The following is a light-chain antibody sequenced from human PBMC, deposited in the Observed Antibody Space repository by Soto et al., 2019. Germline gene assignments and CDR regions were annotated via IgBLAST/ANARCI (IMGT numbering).Light chain of an antibody. CDR1: SSNIGNNY. CDR2: DNN. V-gene: IGLV1-51*01. CDR3: GPWDTSRRGHVV. J-gene: IGLJ2*01. Sequence: QSVLTQPPSVSAAPGPTVTISCSGSSSNIGNNYVYLYQQLPGTAPKLLSYDNNNRPSGIPDRLSGSKSGTSATRGITGLLTGDEADYYCGPWDTSRRGHVVFGGGTQLPVL.